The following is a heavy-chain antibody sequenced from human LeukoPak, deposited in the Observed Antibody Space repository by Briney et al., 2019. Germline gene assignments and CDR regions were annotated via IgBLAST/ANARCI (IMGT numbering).Heavy chain of an antibody. Sequence: SPSETLSLTCSVSGGSISTYYWSWIRQSPDKGLKWIAYVYYNGNTYYNPSLESRVTVSVDATKNQFSLRLRSATAADTAAYFCAAGYSWAHDYWGQGLLVTVSS. V-gene: IGHV4-59*01. J-gene: IGHJ4*02. CDR1: GGSISTYY. CDR3: AAGYSWAHDY. D-gene: IGHD5-18*01. CDR2: VYYNGNT.